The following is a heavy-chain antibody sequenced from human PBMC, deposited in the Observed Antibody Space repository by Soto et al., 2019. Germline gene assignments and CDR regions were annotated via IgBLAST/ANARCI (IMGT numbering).Heavy chain of an antibody. Sequence: SETLSLTCAVYGGSFSGYYWSWIRQPPGKGLEWIGEINHSGSTNYNPSLKSRVTISVDTSKNQFSLKLSSVTAADTAVYYCARGRRSSSSGRGYYYYYMDVWGKGTTVTVSS. J-gene: IGHJ6*03. CDR2: INHSGST. D-gene: IGHD6-13*01. V-gene: IGHV4-34*01. CDR3: ARGRRSSSSGRGYYYYYMDV. CDR1: GGSFSGYY.